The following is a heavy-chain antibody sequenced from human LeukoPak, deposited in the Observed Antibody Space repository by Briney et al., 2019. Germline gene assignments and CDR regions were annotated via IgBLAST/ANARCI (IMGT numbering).Heavy chain of an antibody. D-gene: IGHD1-1*01. Sequence: PGGSLRLSCAASGFTFSSYGMHWVRQAPGKGLEWVAVISYDGSNKYYADSVKGRFTISRDNSKNTLYLQMNSLRAEDTAVYYCAKDRQSYNWNDEDYYYYYGMDVWGQGTTVTVSS. J-gene: IGHJ6*02. CDR1: GFTFSSYG. V-gene: IGHV3-30*18. CDR2: ISYDGSNK. CDR3: AKDRQSYNWNDEDYYYYYGMDV.